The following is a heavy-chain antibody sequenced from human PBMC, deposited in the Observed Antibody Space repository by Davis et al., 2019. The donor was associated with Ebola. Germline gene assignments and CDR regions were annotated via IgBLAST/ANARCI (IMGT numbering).Heavy chain of an antibody. Sequence: GESLKISCTSSAFNLNNAWMGWVRQAPGKGLEWVGRIKSNSDGGTTDHAAPVKGRFTISRDESQNTVYLQMTSLKTEDTAVYFCTTDRGIAIRPLFDCWGQGTLVTVSS. CDR2: IKSNSDGGTT. CDR1: AFNLNNAW. CDR3: TTDRGIAIRPLFDC. J-gene: IGHJ4*02. D-gene: IGHD6-6*01. V-gene: IGHV3-15*01.